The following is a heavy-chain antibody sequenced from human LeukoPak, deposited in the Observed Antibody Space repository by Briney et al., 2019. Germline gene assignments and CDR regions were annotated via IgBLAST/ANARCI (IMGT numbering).Heavy chain of an antibody. CDR2: INHSGST. J-gene: IGHJ4*02. CDR1: GGSFSGCY. Sequence: SETLSLTCDVYGGSFSGCYWSWICQPPGKGLEWIGEINHSGSTNYNPSLKSRVTILVDTSKNYFFLNLNSVTAADTAVYYCARAGQQWLVGGYFDYWGQGTLVTVSS. D-gene: IGHD6-19*01. V-gene: IGHV4-34*01. CDR3: ARAGQQWLVGGYFDY.